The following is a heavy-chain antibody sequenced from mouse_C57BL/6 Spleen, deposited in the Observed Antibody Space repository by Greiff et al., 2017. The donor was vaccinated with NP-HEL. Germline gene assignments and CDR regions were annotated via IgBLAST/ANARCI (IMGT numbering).Heavy chain of an antibody. J-gene: IGHJ1*03. D-gene: IGHD2-3*01. V-gene: IGHV1-26*01. Sequence: EVQLQQSGPELVKPGASVKISCKASGYTFTDYYMNWVKQSHGKSLEWIGDINPNNGGTSYNQKFKGKATLTVDKTSSTAYMELRSLTSEDSAVYYCARNDGYYEYFDVWGTGTTVTVSS. CDR1: GYTFTDYY. CDR3: ARNDGYYEYFDV. CDR2: INPNNGGT.